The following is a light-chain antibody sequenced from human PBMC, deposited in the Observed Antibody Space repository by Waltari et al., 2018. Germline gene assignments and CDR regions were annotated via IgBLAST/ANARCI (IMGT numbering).Light chain of an antibody. CDR2: SAS. CDR1: QNIGSW. Sequence: DIQMTQSPSFVSAFLGYSVTISCRASQNIGSWLAWYQQKPGQAPKLLIYSASSLQSGVPSRFSGTGSGTDFTLTISSLQPEDFATYYCQQANNFPRTFGQGTKVEI. J-gene: IGKJ1*01. CDR3: QQANNFPRT. V-gene: IGKV1-12*01.